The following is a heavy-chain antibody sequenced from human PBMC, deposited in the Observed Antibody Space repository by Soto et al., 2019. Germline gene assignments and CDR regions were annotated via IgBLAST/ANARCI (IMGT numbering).Heavy chain of an antibody. D-gene: IGHD4-17*01. CDR2: IYHSGGT. CDR1: GGPITSGCYS. V-gene: IGHV4-30-2*01. J-gene: IGHJ5*02. Sequence: PSETLSLTCAVSGGPITSGCYSWSWIRQPPGKGLEWIGYIYHSGGTYYNPSLKSRVTLSIDRTKKQFSLKLKSVTAEDTAVYFCARTMTTSGWFDPCGQGTLVTLSS. CDR3: ARTMTTSGWFDP.